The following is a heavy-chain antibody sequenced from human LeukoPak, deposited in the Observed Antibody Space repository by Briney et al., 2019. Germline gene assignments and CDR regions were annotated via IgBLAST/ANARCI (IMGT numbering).Heavy chain of an antibody. D-gene: IGHD5-12*01. V-gene: IGHV3-7*01. CDR1: GFTFSSYW. CDR3: ATAYSGYDYFDY. J-gene: IGHJ4*02. CDR2: IKQDGSEK. Sequence: GRSLRLSCAASGFTFSSYWMSWVRQAPGKGLEWVANIKQDGSEKYYVDSVKGRFTISRDNAKNSLYLQMNSLRAEDTAVYYCATAYSGYDYFDYWGQGTLVTVSS.